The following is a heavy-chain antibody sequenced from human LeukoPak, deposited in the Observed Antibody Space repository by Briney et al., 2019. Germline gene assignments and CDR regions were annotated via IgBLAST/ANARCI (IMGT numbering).Heavy chain of an antibody. D-gene: IGHD6-13*01. J-gene: IGHJ5*02. Sequence: ASAKISCKVSGYTFTDYYMHWVQQAPGKGLEWMGLVDPEDGETIYAEKFQGRVTITADTSTDTAYMELSSLRSEDTAVYYCASARIAAGLNWFDPWGQGTLVTVSS. CDR2: VDPEDGET. CDR1: GYTFTDYY. CDR3: ASARIAAGLNWFDP. V-gene: IGHV1-69-2*01.